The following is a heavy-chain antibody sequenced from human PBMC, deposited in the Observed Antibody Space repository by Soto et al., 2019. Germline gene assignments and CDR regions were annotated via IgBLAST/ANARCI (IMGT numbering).Heavy chain of an antibody. V-gene: IGHV1-69*02. J-gene: IGHJ5*02. D-gene: IGHD6-13*01. Sequence: QVQLVQSGAEVKKPGSSVKVSCKASGGTFSSYTISWVRQAPGQGIEWMGRINPILGIAHYAQKFQGRVTITADKSTTTAYMELSSLRSEDTAVYYFAITDAKYNSSYGWWFDPWGQGTLVTVSS. CDR3: AITDAKYNSSYGWWFDP. CDR2: INPILGIA. CDR1: GGTFSSYT.